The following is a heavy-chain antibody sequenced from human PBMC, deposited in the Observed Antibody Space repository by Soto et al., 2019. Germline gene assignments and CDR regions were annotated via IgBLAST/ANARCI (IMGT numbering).Heavy chain of an antibody. V-gene: IGHV4-39*01. J-gene: IGHJ6*02. CDR3: ARHGGTSGWYPRIYYCGMNV. CDR2: IYYNGST. Sequence: QLQLQESGPGLVKPSETLSLTCTVSGDSITSSGSYCGWIRQPPGKGLEWIGSIYYNGSTYYNPSLKARVTIPVDTSKNHLSLKLTSMTAADTAMYYCARHGGTSGWYPRIYYCGMNVRRQGTTVTVSS. CDR1: GDSITSSGSY. D-gene: IGHD6-19*01.